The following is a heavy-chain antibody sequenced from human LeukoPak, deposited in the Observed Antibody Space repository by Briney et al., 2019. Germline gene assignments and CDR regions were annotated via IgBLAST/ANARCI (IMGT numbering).Heavy chain of an antibody. D-gene: IGHD3-22*01. CDR2: IYRGGSI. CDR3: ARGLNTYDSSGFYLF. CDR1: GFTVSSYY. V-gene: IGHV3-53*01. J-gene: IGHJ4*02. Sequence: GGSLRLSCAASGFTVSSYYMSWVRQAPGKGLEWVSIIYRGGSIHYADSVKGRFTISRDNSKNTVYLQMNSLRAEDTAVYYCARGLNTYDSSGFYLFWGQGTLVTVSS.